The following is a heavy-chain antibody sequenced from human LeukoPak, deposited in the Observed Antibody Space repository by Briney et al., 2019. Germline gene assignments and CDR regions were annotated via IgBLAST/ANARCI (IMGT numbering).Heavy chain of an antibody. J-gene: IGHJ3*02. CDR1: GFSFSSYG. V-gene: IGHV3-30*18. D-gene: IGHD3-22*01. CDR2: ISYDGSNK. CDR3: AKDRSTYYYDSSGYYPDAFDI. Sequence: GRSLRLSCAASGFSFSSYGIHWVRQAPGKGLEWVAVISYDGSNKYYADSVKGRFTISRDNSKNTLYLQMNSLRAEDTAVYYCAKDRSTYYYDSSGYYPDAFDIWGQGTMVTVSS.